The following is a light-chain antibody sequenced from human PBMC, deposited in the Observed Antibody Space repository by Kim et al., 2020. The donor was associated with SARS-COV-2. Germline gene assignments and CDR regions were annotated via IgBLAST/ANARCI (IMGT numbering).Light chain of an antibody. CDR2: QDS. CDR3: QAWDSSTAF. J-gene: IGLJ2*01. CDR1: KLGDKY. V-gene: IGLV3-1*01. Sequence: VSPGQTASITCSGDKLGDKYACWYQQKPGQTPVLVIYQDSKRPSGIPERFSGSNSGNTATLTISGTQAMDEADYYCQAWDSSTAFFGGGTQLTVL.